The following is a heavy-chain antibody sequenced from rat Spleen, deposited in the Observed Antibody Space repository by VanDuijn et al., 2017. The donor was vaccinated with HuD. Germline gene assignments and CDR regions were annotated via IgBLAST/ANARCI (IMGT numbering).Heavy chain of an antibody. V-gene: IGHV5-31*01. CDR3: TTESSFDY. D-gene: IGHD1-11*01. CDR1: GFTFSSYW. Sequence: EVQLVETGGGLVQPGRSLKLSCVASGFTFSSYWMYWVRQAPGKGLEWVASITNTGGSTYYPDSVKGRFTISRDNAKSTLYLQMDSLRSEDTATYYCTTESSFDYWGQGVMVTVSS. CDR2: ITNTGGST. J-gene: IGHJ2*01.